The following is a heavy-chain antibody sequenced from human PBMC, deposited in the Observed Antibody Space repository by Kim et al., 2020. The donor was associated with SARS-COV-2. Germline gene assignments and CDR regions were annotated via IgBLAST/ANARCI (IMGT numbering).Heavy chain of an antibody. CDR1: GDSVSSNSAA. D-gene: IGHD6-19*01. CDR3: ARAPHGYSSGWYSEAFDI. J-gene: IGHJ3*02. Sequence: SQTLSLTCAISGDSVSSNSAAWNWIRQSPSRGLEWLGRTYYRSKWYNDYAVSVKSRITINPDTSKNQFSLQLNSVTPEDTAVYYCARAPHGYSSGWYSEAFDIWGQGTMVTVSS. V-gene: IGHV6-1*01. CDR2: TYYRSKWYN.